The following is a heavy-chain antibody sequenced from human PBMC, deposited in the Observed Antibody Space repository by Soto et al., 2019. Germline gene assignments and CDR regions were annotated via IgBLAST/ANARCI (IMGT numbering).Heavy chain of an antibody. CDR2: IYYSGST. CDR1: GGSISSGGYY. CDR3: ARDRGIAAPRNNGSAP. Sequence: SETLSLTCTVSGGSISSGGYYWSWIRQHPGKGLEWIGYIYYSGSTYYNPSLKSRVTISVDTSKNQFSLKLSSVTAADTAVYYCARDRGIAAPRNNGSAPWGKGTLVTVSS. J-gene: IGHJ5*02. D-gene: IGHD6-13*01. V-gene: IGHV4-31*03.